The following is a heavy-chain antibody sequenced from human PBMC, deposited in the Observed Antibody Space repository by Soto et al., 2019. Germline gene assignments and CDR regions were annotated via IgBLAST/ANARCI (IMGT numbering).Heavy chain of an antibody. D-gene: IGHD2-21*02. Sequence: SVKVSCKASGGTFSSYAISWVRQAPGQGLEWMGGIIPIFGTANYAQKFQGRVTITADESTSTAYMELSSLRSEDTAVYYCARGVSSVVTAKASAFDIWGQGTMVTVS. CDR2: IIPIFGTA. J-gene: IGHJ3*02. CDR3: ARGVSSVVTAKASAFDI. CDR1: GGTFSSYA. V-gene: IGHV1-69*13.